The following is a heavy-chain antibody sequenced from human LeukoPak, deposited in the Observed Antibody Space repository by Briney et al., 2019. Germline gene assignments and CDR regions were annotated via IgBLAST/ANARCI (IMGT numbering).Heavy chain of an antibody. V-gene: IGHV1-69*06. D-gene: IGHD6-13*01. J-gene: IGHJ6*03. CDR2: IIPIFGTA. Sequence: APVKVSCKASGGTFTSYVISGVRQAPGQGLEWRGGIIPIFGTAHYAQKFQGRVTIIADKATSTHYMELSSLRAEDTAVYYCAREYSSRSWPADRYYYYYMYVWGKGTTVTVS. CDR3: AREYSSRSWPADRYYYYYMYV. CDR1: GGTFTSYV.